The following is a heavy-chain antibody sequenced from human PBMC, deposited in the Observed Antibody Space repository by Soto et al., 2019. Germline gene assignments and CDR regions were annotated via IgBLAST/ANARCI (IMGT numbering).Heavy chain of an antibody. D-gene: IGHD3-10*01. CDR3: ARVKYYGSGSYYNLNWFDP. J-gene: IGHJ5*02. CDR1: GGSFSGYY. Sequence: SETLSLTCAVYGGSFSGYYWSWIRQPPGKGLEWIGEINHSGSTNYNPSLKSRVTISVDTSKNQFSLKLSSVTAADTAVYFCARVKYYGSGSYYNLNWFDPWGQGTLVTVSS. CDR2: INHSGST. V-gene: IGHV4-34*01.